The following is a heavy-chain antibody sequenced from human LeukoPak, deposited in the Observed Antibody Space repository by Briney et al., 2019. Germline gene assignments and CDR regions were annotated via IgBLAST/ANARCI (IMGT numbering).Heavy chain of an antibody. CDR2: FDPEDGET. D-gene: IGHD3-22*01. CDR3: ATIDSSGYWGGDAFDI. CDR1: GYTLTELS. J-gene: IGHJ3*02. V-gene: IGHV1-24*01. Sequence: ASVKVSCKVSGYTLTELSMHWVRQAPGKGLEWMGGFDPEDGETIYAQKFQGRVTMTEDTSTDTAYMELSSLRSEDTAVYYCATIDSSGYWGGDAFDIWGQGTMVTVSP.